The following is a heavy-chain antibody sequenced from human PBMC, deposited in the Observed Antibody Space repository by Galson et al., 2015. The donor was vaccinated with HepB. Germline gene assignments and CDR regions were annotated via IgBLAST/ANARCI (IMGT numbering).Heavy chain of an antibody. CDR3: ARTFYFDY. Sequence: SLRLSCAASGFNVSAYAMHWVRQTPGKGLEWVAVVTSDEDNINYADSVRGRFTITRDNSRDTLYLQMNSLRSEDTAVYYCARTFYFDYWGKGTLVTVSS. J-gene: IGHJ4*02. CDR2: VTSDEDNI. V-gene: IGHV3-30*04. CDR1: GFNVSAYA.